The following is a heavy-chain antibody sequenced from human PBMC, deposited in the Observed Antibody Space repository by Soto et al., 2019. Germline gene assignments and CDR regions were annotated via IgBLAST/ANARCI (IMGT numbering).Heavy chain of an antibody. CDR3: AKWGFTGPYYYGMDV. V-gene: IGHV3-23*01. Sequence: GGSLRLSCAASGFTFSSYAMSWVRQAPGKGPEWVSAISGSGGSTYYADSVKGRFTISRDNSKNTLYLQMNSLRAEDTAVYYCAKWGFTGPYYYGMDVWGQGTTVTVSS. D-gene: IGHD3-16*01. CDR2: ISGSGGST. CDR1: GFTFSSYA. J-gene: IGHJ6*02.